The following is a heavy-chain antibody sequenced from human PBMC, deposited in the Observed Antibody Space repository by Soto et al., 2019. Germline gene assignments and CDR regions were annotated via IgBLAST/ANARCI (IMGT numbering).Heavy chain of an antibody. D-gene: IGHD2-2*01. CDR1: GGTFSSYA. CDR3: ARHDCISSSCYYYYYYAMDV. Sequence: QVQLVQSGAEVKKPGSSVKVSCKASGGTFSSYAISWVRQAPGQGLEWMGGIIPSFGTANYAQKFQGRVTITADESTSTAYMELSSLRSEDTAVYYCARHDCISSSCYYYYYYAMDVWGQGTTVTVSS. V-gene: IGHV1-69*12. J-gene: IGHJ6*02. CDR2: IIPSFGTA.